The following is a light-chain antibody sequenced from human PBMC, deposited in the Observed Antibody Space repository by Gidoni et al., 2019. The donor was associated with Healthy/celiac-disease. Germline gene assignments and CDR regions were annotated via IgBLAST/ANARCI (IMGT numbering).Light chain of an antibody. V-gene: IGLV2-14*01. CDR3: SSYTSSSTLVV. Sequence: QSALTQPASVSGSPGQSITISCTGTSSDVGGYNYVSWYQQHQGKAPKLMVYEVSNRPSGVSNRFSGSQAGNTASLTISGLQAEDEADYYCSSYTSSSTLVVFGGGTKLTVL. CDR1: SSDVGGYNY. CDR2: EVS. J-gene: IGLJ2*01.